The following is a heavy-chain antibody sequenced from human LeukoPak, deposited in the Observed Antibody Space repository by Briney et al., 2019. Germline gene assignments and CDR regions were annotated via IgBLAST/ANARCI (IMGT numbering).Heavy chain of an antibody. CDR1: GYSFTSYW. CDR2: IYPGDSDT. D-gene: IGHD6-13*01. CDR3: ARRGIAAAPTYDY. Sequence: GESLKISCKGSGYSFTSYWIGWVRQMPGKGLGWMGIIYPGDSDTRYSPSFQGQVTISADKSISTAYLQWSSLKASDTAMYYCARRGIAAAPTYDYWGQGTLVTVSS. V-gene: IGHV5-51*01. J-gene: IGHJ4*02.